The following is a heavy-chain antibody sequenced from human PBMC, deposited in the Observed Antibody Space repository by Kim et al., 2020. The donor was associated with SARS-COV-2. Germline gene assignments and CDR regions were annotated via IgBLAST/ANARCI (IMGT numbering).Heavy chain of an antibody. J-gene: IGHJ4*02. Sequence: VTDRFTIPRDNSKNTLYLQMDSLRVEDSAVYYCAQDLLYVSGGGYFDSWGQGVLVTVSS. V-gene: IGHV3-23*01. CDR3: AQDLLYVSGGGYFDS. D-gene: IGHD3-10*01.